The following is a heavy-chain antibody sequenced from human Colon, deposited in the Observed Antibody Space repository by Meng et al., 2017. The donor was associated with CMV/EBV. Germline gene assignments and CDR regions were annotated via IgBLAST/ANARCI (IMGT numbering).Heavy chain of an antibody. J-gene: IGHJ4*02. CDR3: AKDACSTTSCNSPRYFDY. V-gene: IGHV3-23*01. D-gene: IGHD2-2*02. CDR2: ISGRDT. CDR1: GFLFVGYV. Sequence: GFLFVGYVLSWVRQCPGKGLESVSGISGRDTPYADSVKCRFTISRANSKNILYLQMSGLRAEDTAVYYCAKDACSTTSCNSPRYFDYWGQGTLVTVSS.